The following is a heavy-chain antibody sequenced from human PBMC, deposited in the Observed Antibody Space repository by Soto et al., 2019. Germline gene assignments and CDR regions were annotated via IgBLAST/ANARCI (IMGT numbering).Heavy chain of an antibody. CDR1: GYTFTSYY. Sequence: ASVKVSCKASGYTFTSYYMHWVRQAPGQGIEWMGIINPSGGSTSYAQKFQGRVTMTRDTSTSTVYMELSSLRSEDTAVYYCAREAPLNGGVQAYGMDVWGQGTTVTVSS. CDR2: INPSGGST. V-gene: IGHV1-46*01. CDR3: AREAPLNGGVQAYGMDV. D-gene: IGHD2-8*01. J-gene: IGHJ6*02.